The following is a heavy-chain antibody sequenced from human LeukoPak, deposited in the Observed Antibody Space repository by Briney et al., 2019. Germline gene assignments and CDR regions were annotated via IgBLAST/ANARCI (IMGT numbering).Heavy chain of an antibody. CDR1: GFTFSSYS. CDR3: TKGGAVSSKSITMIRGTRRYYYYMDV. Sequence: GGSLRLSCADSGFTFSSYSMNWVRQAPGKGLEWVSALSDSGGSTYYADSVKGRFTISRDNSKNTLYLQMNRLRAEDTAVYYCTKGGAVSSKSITMIRGTRRYYYYMDVWGKGTTVTISS. D-gene: IGHD3-10*01. CDR2: LSDSGGST. V-gene: IGHV3-23*01. J-gene: IGHJ6*03.